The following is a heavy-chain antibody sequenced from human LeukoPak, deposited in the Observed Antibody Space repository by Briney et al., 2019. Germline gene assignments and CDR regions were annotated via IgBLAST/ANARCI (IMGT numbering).Heavy chain of an antibody. D-gene: IGHD3-10*01. CDR3: ARDRLVRGVIPGWFDP. J-gene: IGHJ5*02. Sequence: PSETLSLTCTVSGGSVSSGSYYWSWIRQPPGKGLEWIGYIYHSGSTYYNPSLKSRVTISVDRSKNQFSLKLSSVTAADTAVYYCARDRLVRGVIPGWFDPWGQGTLVTVSS. V-gene: IGHV4-30-2*01. CDR2: IYHSGST. CDR1: GGSVSSGSYY.